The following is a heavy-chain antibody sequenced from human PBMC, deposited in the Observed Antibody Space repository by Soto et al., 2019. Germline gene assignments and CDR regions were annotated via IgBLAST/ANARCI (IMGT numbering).Heavy chain of an antibody. D-gene: IGHD3-3*01. CDR2: INHSGST. CDR1: GGSFSGYY. V-gene: IGHV4-34*01. Sequence: PSETLSLTCAVYGGSFSGYYWSWIRQPPGKGLEWIGEINHSGSTNYNPSLKSRVTISVDTSKNQFSLKLSSVTAADTAVYYCARRYRITIFGVVTNYYYYYMEVWGKGTTVTVSS. J-gene: IGHJ6*03. CDR3: ARRYRITIFGVVTNYYYYYMEV.